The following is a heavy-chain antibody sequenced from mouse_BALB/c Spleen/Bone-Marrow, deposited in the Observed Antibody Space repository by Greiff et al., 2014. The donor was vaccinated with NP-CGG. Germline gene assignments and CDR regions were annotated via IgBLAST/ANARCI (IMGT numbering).Heavy chain of an antibody. D-gene: IGHD4-1*01. V-gene: IGHV1S16*01. CDR1: GYTFTNYY. CDR2: INPSNGGT. Sequence: QVQLQQSGAELVKPGASVKLSCKASGYTFTNYYMYWVKQRPGQDLEWTGEINPSNGGTNFNEKFKSKATLTVDKSSSTAYMQLSSLTSEDSAVYYCTTLGRFAYWGQGTLVTVSA. CDR3: TTLGRFAY. J-gene: IGHJ3*01.